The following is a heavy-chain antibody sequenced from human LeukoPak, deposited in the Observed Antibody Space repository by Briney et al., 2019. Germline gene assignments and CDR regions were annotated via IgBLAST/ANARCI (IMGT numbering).Heavy chain of an antibody. CDR3: ARTYYYDSSGYYDDY. V-gene: IGHV1-18*01. J-gene: IGHJ4*02. D-gene: IGHD3-22*01. CDR1: GYTFISYG. Sequence: GASVKVSCKASGYTFISYGISWVRQAPGQGLEWMGWISAYNGNTNYAQKLQGRVTMTTDTSTSTAYMELRSLRSDDTAVYYCARTYYYDSSGYYDDYWGQGTLVTVSS. CDR2: ISAYNGNT.